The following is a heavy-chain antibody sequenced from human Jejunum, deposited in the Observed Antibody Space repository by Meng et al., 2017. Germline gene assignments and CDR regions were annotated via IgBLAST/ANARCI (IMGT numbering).Heavy chain of an antibody. J-gene: IGHJ4*02. V-gene: IGHV4-61*01. CDR1: GGSVSSTNCY. D-gene: IGHD2-2*01. CDR2: RYYSGST. CDR3: AREYCISTTCYFDS. Sequence: VLLRGSGPGLVRPSETLSLTCTVSGGSVSSTNCYWSWIRQPPGKGLEWIGYRYYSGSTNYNPSLKSRVTISVDTSKSQFSLKLFSVTAADTAVYYCAREYCISTTCYFDSWGQGTLVTVSS.